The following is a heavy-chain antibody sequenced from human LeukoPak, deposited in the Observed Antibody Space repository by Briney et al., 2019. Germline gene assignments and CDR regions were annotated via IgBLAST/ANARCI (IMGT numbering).Heavy chain of an antibody. J-gene: IGHJ4*02. V-gene: IGHV3-23*01. CDR1: GFTFSSYA. CDR2: VSGSGGST. Sequence: GGSLRLSCAASGFTFSSYAMSWVRQAPGKGLEWVSAVSGSGGSTYYADSVKGRFTISTDNSKNTLYMQMNSLRAEDTGVYYCAKGVKTGDYYDSSGLAGDYWGQGTLVTVSS. CDR3: AKGVKTGDYYDSSGLAGDY. D-gene: IGHD3-22*01.